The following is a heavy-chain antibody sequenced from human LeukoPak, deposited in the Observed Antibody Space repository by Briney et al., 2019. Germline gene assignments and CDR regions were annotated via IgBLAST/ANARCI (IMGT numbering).Heavy chain of an antibody. CDR3: ARKPSSGYARIDY. J-gene: IGHJ4*02. Sequence: SETLSLTCTVSGGSISSYYWSWIRQPPGKGLEWVGYIYYSGTTNYNPSLKSRVTISVDTSKNQFSLKLSSVTAADTAVYYCARKPSSGYARIDYWGQGTLVTVSS. CDR2: IYYSGTT. V-gene: IGHV4-59*12. D-gene: IGHD3-22*01. CDR1: GGSISSYY.